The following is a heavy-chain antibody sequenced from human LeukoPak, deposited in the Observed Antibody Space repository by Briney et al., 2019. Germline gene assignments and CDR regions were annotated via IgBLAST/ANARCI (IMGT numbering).Heavy chain of an antibody. D-gene: IGHD2-15*01. Sequence: GGSLRLSCAASGFTFSSYSMNWVRQAPGKGLEWVSSISSSSSYIYYADSVKGRFTISRDNAKNSLYLQMNSLRAEDTAVYYCARDHAYCSGGSCSHLPDDWGQGTLVTVYS. J-gene: IGHJ4*02. CDR3: ARDHAYCSGGSCSHLPDD. CDR2: ISSSSSYI. CDR1: GFTFSSYS. V-gene: IGHV3-21*01.